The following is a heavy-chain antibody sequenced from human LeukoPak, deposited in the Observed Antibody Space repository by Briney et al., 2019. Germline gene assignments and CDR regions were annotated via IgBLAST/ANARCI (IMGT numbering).Heavy chain of an antibody. D-gene: IGHD3-10*01. Sequence: ASVKVSCTASGYTFTSYYMHWVRQAPGQGLEWMGIINPSGGSTSCAQKFQGRVTMTRDTSTSTVYMELSSLRSEDTAVYYCAREDYGSGVDYWGQGTLVTVSS. J-gene: IGHJ4*02. CDR1: GYTFTSYY. V-gene: IGHV1-46*01. CDR3: AREDYGSGVDY. CDR2: INPSGGST.